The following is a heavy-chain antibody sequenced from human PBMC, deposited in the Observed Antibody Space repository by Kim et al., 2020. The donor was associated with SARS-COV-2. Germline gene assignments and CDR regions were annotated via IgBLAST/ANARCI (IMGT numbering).Heavy chain of an antibody. CDR3: ARDSTMLTLAGAFDI. V-gene: IGHV1-2*02. J-gene: IGHJ3*02. Sequence: QKFQGRVTMTRDTSISTAYMELSRLRSDDTAVYYCARDSTMLTLAGAFDIWGQGTMVTVSS. D-gene: IGHD3-16*01.